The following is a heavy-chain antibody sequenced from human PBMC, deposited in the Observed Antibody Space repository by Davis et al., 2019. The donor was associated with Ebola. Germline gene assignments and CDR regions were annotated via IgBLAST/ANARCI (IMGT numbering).Heavy chain of an antibody. V-gene: IGHV4-59*01. Sequence: PSETLSLTCTVSGGSISSYYWSWIRQPQGKGLEWIGYIYYSGSTNSNPSLKSRLTISVDASKHQFSLKLSSVTTADTAVYYCARTPRYFSSTSCWDYYYGMDVWGQGTTVTVSS. D-gene: IGHD2-2*01. CDR1: GGSISSYY. CDR3: ARTPRYFSSTSCWDYYYGMDV. CDR2: IYYSGST. J-gene: IGHJ6*02.